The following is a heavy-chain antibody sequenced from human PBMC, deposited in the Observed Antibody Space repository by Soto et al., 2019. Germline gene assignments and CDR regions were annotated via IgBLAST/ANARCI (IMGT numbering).Heavy chain of an antibody. J-gene: IGHJ4*02. V-gene: IGHV3-21*01. D-gene: IGHD3-22*01. CDR2: ISSSSSYI. Sequence: LSCAASGFTFSSYSMNWVRQAPGKGLEWVSSISSSSSYIYYADSVKGRFTISRDNAKNSLYLQMNSLRAEDTAVYYCARWTYYYDSSGYYYGNLIDYWGQGTLVTVSS. CDR3: ARWTYYYDSSGYYYGNLIDY. CDR1: GFTFSSYS.